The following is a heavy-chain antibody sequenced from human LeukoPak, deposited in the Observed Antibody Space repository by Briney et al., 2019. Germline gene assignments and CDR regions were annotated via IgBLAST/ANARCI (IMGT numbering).Heavy chain of an antibody. Sequence: PSETLSLTCTVSGYSISSNYYWGWIRQPPGKGLKWIGSIYHSGSTYYNPSLKSRVTISVDMSKNQFSLKLSSLTAADTAVYYCARHRLRLLPPHRLYYMDVWGKGTTVTISS. D-gene: IGHD3-3*01. V-gene: IGHV4-38-2*02. J-gene: IGHJ6*03. CDR1: GYSISSNYY. CDR3: ARHRLRLLPPHRLYYMDV. CDR2: IYHSGST.